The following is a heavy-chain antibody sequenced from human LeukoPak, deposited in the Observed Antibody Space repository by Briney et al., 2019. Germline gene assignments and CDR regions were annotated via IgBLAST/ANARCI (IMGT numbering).Heavy chain of an antibody. CDR2: IYYSGST. J-gene: IGHJ4*02. CDR3: ASTLRLGELSFDY. CDR1: GGSISSYY. V-gene: IGHV4-59*08. D-gene: IGHD3-16*02. Sequence: PSETLSLTCTVSGGSISSYYWSWIRQPPGKGLEWIGYIYYSGSTNYSPSLKSRVTISVDTSKNQFSLKLSSVTAADTAVYYCASTLRLGELSFDYWGQGTLVTVSS.